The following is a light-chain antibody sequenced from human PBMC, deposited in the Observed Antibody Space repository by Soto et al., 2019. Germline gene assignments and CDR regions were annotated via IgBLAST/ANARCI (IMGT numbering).Light chain of an antibody. Sequence: QAVVTQPSSLSASPGASASLTCTLRSGINVGTYRIYWYQQKPGSPPQYLLRYKSDSDKQQGSGVPSRFSGSKDASANAGILLISGLQSEDEADYYCMIWHSSAVVFGGGTKFTVL. CDR3: MIWHSSAVV. J-gene: IGLJ2*01. CDR1: SGINVGTYR. CDR2: YKSDSDK. V-gene: IGLV5-45*03.